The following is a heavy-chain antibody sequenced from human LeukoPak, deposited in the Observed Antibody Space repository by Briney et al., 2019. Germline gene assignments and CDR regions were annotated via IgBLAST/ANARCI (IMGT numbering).Heavy chain of an antibody. CDR3: ARRDRMAAAGNDPFDP. J-gene: IGHJ5*02. D-gene: IGHD6-13*01. CDR1: GGSISSYY. Sequence: SETLSLTCTVSGGSISSYYWSWIRQPPGKGLEWIGYIYYSGSTNYNPSLKSRVTISVDTSKNQFSLKLSSVTAADTAVYYCARRDRMAAAGNDPFDPWGQGTLVTVSS. CDR2: IYYSGST. V-gene: IGHV4-59*08.